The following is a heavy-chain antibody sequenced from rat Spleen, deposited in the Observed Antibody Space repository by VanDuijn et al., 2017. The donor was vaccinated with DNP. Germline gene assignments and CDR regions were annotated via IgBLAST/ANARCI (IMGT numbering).Heavy chain of an antibody. J-gene: IGHJ2*01. D-gene: IGHD1-11*01. CDR3: AKGPNYGGWSDYFDY. CDR1: GFIFFDYW. CDR2: VNEHVSTL. Sequence: EVKLVESGGGLVQPGRSLKLSCAASGFIFFDYWMGWVRQAPGKGLEWIGEVNEHVSTLNYTPSLKDKFTISRDNAQNTLYLQMSQLGSEDTAIYYCAKGPNYGGWSDYFDYWGQGVMVTVSS. V-gene: IGHV4-2*01.